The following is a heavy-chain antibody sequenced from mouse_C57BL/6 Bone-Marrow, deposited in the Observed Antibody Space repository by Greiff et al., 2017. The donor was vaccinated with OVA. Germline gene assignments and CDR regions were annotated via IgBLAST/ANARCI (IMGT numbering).Heavy chain of an antibody. Sequence: QVQLKESGPGLVQPSQSLSITCTVSGFSLTSYGVHWVRQSPGKGLEWLGVIWRGGSTDYNAAFMSRLSITKDNSKSQVFFKMNSLQADDTAIYYCVPSYYYGSSYVYWYFDVWGTGTTVTVSS. V-gene: IGHV2-5*01. CDR1: GFSLTSYG. CDR3: VPSYYYGSSYVYWYFDV. J-gene: IGHJ1*03. D-gene: IGHD1-1*01. CDR2: IWRGGST.